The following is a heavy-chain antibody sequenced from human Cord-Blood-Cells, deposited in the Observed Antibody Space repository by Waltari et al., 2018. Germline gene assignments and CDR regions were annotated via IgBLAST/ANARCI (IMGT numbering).Heavy chain of an antibody. J-gene: IGHJ4*02. V-gene: IGHV3-21*01. CDR3: ARWSSGIDY. D-gene: IGHD2-15*01. CDR2: MSSSSSYI. CDR1: GFPFSSSS. Sequence: EVQLVESGGGLVKPGGSLRLSCAASGFPFSSSSMTWVRQAPGKGLWGFLSMSSSSSYIYYEDSVKGRFTISRDNAKNSLYLQMNSLRAEDTAVYYCARWSSGIDYWGQGTLVTVSS.